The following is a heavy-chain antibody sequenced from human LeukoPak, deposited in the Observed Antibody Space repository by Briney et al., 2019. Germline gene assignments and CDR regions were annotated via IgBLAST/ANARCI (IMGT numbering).Heavy chain of an antibody. V-gene: IGHV1-18*01. CDR1: GGTFSSYA. Sequence: ASVKVSCKASGGTFSSYAISWVRQAPGQGLEWMGWISAYNGNTNYAQKLQGRVTMTTDTSTSTAYMELRSLRSDDTAVYYCARVGVPAIAAVLRWFDPWGQGTLVTVSS. CDR3: ARVGVPAIAAVLRWFDP. J-gene: IGHJ5*02. D-gene: IGHD6-13*01. CDR2: ISAYNGNT.